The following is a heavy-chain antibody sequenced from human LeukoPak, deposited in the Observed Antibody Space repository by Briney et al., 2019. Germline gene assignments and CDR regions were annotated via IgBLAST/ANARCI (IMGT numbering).Heavy chain of an antibody. V-gene: IGHV4-39*07. CDR1: GGSISSSSYY. Sequence: PSETLSLTCTVSGGSISSSSYYWGWIRQPPGKGLEWIGSIYYSGSTYYNPSLKSRVTISVDTSKNQFSLKLSSVTAADAAVYYCARGRRYSSSLLHWGRYFDYWGQGTLVTVSS. D-gene: IGHD6-13*01. CDR3: ARGRRYSSSLLHWGRYFDY. CDR2: IYYSGST. J-gene: IGHJ4*02.